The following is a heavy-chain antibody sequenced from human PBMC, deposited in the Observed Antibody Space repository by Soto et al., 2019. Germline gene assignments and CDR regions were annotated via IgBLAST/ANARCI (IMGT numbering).Heavy chain of an antibody. CDR3: ARDTQQDSNGYYLEWFDP. CDR2: IIPIFGTP. Sequence: QVQLVQSGAEVKKPGSSVKISCKAFGGSFSDYAISWVRQAPGQGLEWMGGIIPIFGTPNYAQKFQDRVTFTAHESTNTAYMELRSLKSDDTAVYYCARDTQQDSNGYYLEWFDPWGQGTLVTVSS. D-gene: IGHD3-22*01. J-gene: IGHJ5*02. V-gene: IGHV1-69*01. CDR1: GGSFSDYA.